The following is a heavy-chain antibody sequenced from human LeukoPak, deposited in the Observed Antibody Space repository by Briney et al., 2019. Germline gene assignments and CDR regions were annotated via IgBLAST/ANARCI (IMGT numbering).Heavy chain of an antibody. Sequence: ASVTVSFTSSVYTFTFYYMHWVRQAPGQGLEWRGWINPNSGGTNYAQKFQGRGTMTRDTSISTAYMELSRLRSDDTAVYYCARLEGYCSGGSCYSNYYMDVWGKGTTVTVSS. CDR3: ARLEGYCSGGSCYSNYYMDV. J-gene: IGHJ6*03. D-gene: IGHD2-15*01. CDR1: VYTFTFYY. V-gene: IGHV1-2*02. CDR2: INPNSGGT.